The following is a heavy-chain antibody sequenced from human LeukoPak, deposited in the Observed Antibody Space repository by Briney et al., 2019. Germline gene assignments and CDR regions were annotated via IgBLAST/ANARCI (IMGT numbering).Heavy chain of an antibody. J-gene: IGHJ4*02. Sequence: GGSLRLSFAASGFTFSSYAMSWVGQAPGKGLEWVSAISGSGGSTYYADSVKGRFTISRDNSKNTLYLQMNSLRAEDTAVYYCAKGSWIQLWLIDYWGQGTLVTVSS. D-gene: IGHD5-18*01. CDR1: GFTFSSYA. V-gene: IGHV3-23*01. CDR2: ISGSGGST. CDR3: AKGSWIQLWLIDY.